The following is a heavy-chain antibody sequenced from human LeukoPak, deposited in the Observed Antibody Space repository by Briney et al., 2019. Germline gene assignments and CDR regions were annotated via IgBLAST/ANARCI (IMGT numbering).Heavy chain of an antibody. CDR2: IKQDGSEK. V-gene: IGHV3-7*03. Sequence: GGSLRLSCAASGFTFSSYWMSWVRQAPGKGLEWVANIKQDGSEKYYVDSVKGRFTISRDNAKNSLYLQMNSLRAEDTAVYYCARGGSPGWLRVGYWGQGTLVTASS. D-gene: IGHD5-12*01. J-gene: IGHJ4*02. CDR3: ARGGSPGWLRVGY. CDR1: GFTFSSYW.